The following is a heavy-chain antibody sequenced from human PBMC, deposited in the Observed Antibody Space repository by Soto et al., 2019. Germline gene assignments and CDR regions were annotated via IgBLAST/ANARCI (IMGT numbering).Heavy chain of an antibody. CDR2: INHSGST. D-gene: IGHD6-19*01. Sequence: SLTCAVYGGSFSGYYWSWIRQPPGKGLEWIGEINHSGSTNYNPSLKSRVTISVDTSKNQFSLKLSSVTAADTAVYYCNLGIAVAGYYFDYWGQGTLVTVSS. V-gene: IGHV4-34*01. J-gene: IGHJ4*02. CDR3: NLGIAVAGYYFDY. CDR1: GGSFSGYY.